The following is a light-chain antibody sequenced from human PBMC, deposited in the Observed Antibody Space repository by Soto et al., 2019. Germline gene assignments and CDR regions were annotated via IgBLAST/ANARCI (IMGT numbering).Light chain of an antibody. V-gene: IGKV3-20*01. CDR3: LQYSNSPRS. J-gene: IGKJ1*01. CDR2: GAS. CDR1: QSVSTSS. Sequence: EIVLTQSPGTLSLSPGERATLSCRASQSVSTSSLGWYQQKPGQAPRLLIYGASSRSTGVPDRFSGSESGTDFTLTISRREHEDAEVYHCLQYSNSPRSFGQGTKVDIK.